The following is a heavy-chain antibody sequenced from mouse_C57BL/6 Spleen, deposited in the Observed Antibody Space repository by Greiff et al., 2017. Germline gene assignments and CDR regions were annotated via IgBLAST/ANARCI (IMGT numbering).Heavy chain of an antibody. CDR3: ARHGTTVVPFDV. D-gene: IGHD1-1*01. J-gene: IGHJ1*03. CDR2: IWSDGST. CDR1: GFSLTSYG. Sequence: QVQLKQSGPGLVAPSQSLSITCTVSGFSLTSYGVHWVRQPPGKGLEWLVVIWSDGSTTYNSALKSRLSISKDNSKSQVFLKMNSLQTDDTAMYYCARHGTTVVPFDVWGTGTTVTVSS. V-gene: IGHV2-6-1*01.